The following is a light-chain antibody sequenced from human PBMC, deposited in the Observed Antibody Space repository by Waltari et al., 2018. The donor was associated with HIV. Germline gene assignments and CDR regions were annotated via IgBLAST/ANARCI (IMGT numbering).Light chain of an antibody. CDR1: NSNIGGHA. Sequence: QSVLTQPPSASGVSEENVTLSCSGGNSNIGGHAVSWYQHLPGTAPKRLVSSDDQRPSGLPDRFSGSKSGTSASLAITGLHPDDEAHYYCAAWDDTLNGVIFGGGTKLTV. V-gene: IGLV1-44*01. CDR3: AAWDDTLNGVI. J-gene: IGLJ2*01. CDR2: SDD.